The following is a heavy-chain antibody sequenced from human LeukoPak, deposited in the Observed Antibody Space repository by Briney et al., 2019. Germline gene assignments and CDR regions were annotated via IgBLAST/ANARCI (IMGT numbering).Heavy chain of an antibody. CDR3: ARLRVATNQNLFDY. CDR2: IYYSGST. D-gene: IGHD5-24*01. Sequence: SETLSLTCTVSGGSISSYYWSWIRQPPGKGLEWIGYIYYSGSTNYNPSLKSRVTISVDTSKNQFSLKLSSVTAADTAVYYCARLRVATNQNLFDYWGQGTPVTVSP. J-gene: IGHJ4*02. CDR1: GGSISSYY. V-gene: IGHV4-59*08.